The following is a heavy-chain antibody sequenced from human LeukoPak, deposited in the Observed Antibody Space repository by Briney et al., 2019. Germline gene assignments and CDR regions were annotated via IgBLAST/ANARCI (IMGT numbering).Heavy chain of an antibody. V-gene: IGHV3-21*01. Sequence: PGGSLRLSCAASGFTFSSYSMNWVRQAPGKGLEWVSSISSSSSYIYYADSVKGRFTISRDSAKNSLYLQMNSLRAEDTAVYYCAREGYYGSGSYYPNWFDPWGQGTLVTVSS. CDR3: AREGYYGSGSYYPNWFDP. CDR1: GFTFSSYS. D-gene: IGHD3-10*01. CDR2: ISSSSSYI. J-gene: IGHJ5*02.